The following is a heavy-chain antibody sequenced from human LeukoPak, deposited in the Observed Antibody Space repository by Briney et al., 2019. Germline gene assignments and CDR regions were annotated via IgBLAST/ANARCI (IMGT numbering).Heavy chain of an antibody. CDR3: AREGGPPPWYFDL. CDR1: EFTFSSYW. Sequence: PGVSLRRSCATSEFTFSSYWSTWVRQAPGKGLKWVANIKQDGSEKYYVDSVKGRFTISRDNAKNSLYLQMNSLSAEDTAVYHCAREGGPPPWYFDLWGRGTLVTVSS. V-gene: IGHV3-7*04. CDR2: IKQDGSEK. J-gene: IGHJ2*01. D-gene: IGHD3-16*01.